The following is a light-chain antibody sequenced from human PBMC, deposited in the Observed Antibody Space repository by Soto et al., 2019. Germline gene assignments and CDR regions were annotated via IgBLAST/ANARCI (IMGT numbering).Light chain of an antibody. J-gene: IGKJ1*01. CDR2: DAS. V-gene: IGKV3-20*01. CDR1: QSVTSTY. CDR3: QQYDSYPWT. Sequence: EIVLTQSPGTLSLSPGERATLSCRASQSVTSTYLAWYQQKPGQAPRLLIYDASTRATGIPDRFSGSGSGTDFTLTISSLEPEDFAVYYCQQYDSYPWTFGQGTKVDIK.